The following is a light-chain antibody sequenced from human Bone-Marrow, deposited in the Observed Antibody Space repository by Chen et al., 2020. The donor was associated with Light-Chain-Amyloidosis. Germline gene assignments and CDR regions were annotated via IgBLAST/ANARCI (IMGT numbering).Light chain of an antibody. CDR2: DDS. CDR1: NIGSPS. V-gene: IGLV3-21*02. J-gene: IGLJ3*02. Sequence: SYVLTQPSSVSVAPGRTATIACGGNNIGSPSVHWYQKPQGQAPLLVVYDDSDRPSGIPERLSGSNSGNTATLTISRVEAGDEADYDCQVWDRSSDRPVFGGGTKLTVL. CDR3: QVWDRSSDRPV.